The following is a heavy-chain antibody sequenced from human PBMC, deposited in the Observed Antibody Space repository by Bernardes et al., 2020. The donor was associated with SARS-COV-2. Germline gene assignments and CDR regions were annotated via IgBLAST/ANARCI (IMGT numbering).Heavy chain of an antibody. V-gene: IGHV3-23*01. CDR3: AKGRGWVSPDY. CDR2: ISADTYPP. Sequence: GGSLRLSRTASGFTFNKYAMTWVRQAPGKGLEWISAISADTYPPYYADSVRGRFTISRDNSKNTVYLHMNALRADDTALYYCAKGRGWVSPDYWGQGTLVTVSS. J-gene: IGHJ4*02. CDR1: GFTFNKYA. D-gene: IGHD2-8*01.